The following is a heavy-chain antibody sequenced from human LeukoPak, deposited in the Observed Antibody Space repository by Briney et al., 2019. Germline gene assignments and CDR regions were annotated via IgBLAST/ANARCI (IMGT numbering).Heavy chain of an antibody. CDR1: GYTFTSYG. V-gene: IGHV1-69*06. CDR2: IIPIFGTA. D-gene: IGHD3-16*02. Sequence: WASVKVSCKASGYTFTSYGISWVRQAPGQGLEWMGGIIPIFGTANYAQKFQGRVTITADKSTSTAYMELSSLRSEDTAVYYCARDGSMITFGGVIGNWFDPWGQGTLVTVSS. J-gene: IGHJ5*02. CDR3: ARDGSMITFGGVIGNWFDP.